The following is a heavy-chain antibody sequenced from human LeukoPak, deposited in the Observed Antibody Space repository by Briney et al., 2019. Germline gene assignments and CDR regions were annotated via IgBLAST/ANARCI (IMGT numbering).Heavy chain of an antibody. CDR2: INHSGST. Sequence: PSETLSLTCAVYGGSFSGYYWGWISRPPGKGLEWIGEINHSGSTNYNPSLKSRVTISVDTSKNQFSLKLSSVTAADTAVYYCARGLGIAAAGRWFDPWGQGTLVTVSS. CDR1: GGSFSGYY. D-gene: IGHD6-13*01. CDR3: ARGLGIAAAGRWFDP. V-gene: IGHV4-34*01. J-gene: IGHJ5*02.